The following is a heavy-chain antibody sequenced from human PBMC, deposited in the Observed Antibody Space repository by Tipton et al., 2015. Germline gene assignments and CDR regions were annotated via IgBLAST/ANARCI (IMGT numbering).Heavy chain of an antibody. V-gene: IGHV1-3*01. CDR1: GYTFTSYA. D-gene: IGHD3-22*01. Sequence: QLVQSGAEVKKPGASVKVSCKASGYTFTSYAMHWVRQAPGQRLEWMGCINAANGNTKYSQNIQGRVTITRDTSASTAYMELSSLTSEDTAIYYCARGRAGGSGFPYYFDSWGQGTLLTVSS. CDR2: INAANGNT. J-gene: IGHJ4*02. CDR3: ARGRAGGSGFPYYFDS.